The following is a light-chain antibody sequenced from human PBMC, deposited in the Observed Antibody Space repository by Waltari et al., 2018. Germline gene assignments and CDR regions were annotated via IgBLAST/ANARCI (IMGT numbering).Light chain of an antibody. CDR3: QQGSILPLT. V-gene: IGKV3-11*01. J-gene: IGKJ4*01. CDR2: DTS. CDR1: QSVFNY. Sequence: VLTQSPATLSLSAGERATLSCRASQSVFNYLAWYQQKRGQAPRLLIYDTSKRATGIPARFSGSESGTDFTLTISNLEADDFALYYCQQGSILPLTFGGGTKVEIK.